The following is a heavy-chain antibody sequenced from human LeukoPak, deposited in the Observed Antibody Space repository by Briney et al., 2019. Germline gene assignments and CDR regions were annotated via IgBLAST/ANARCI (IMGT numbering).Heavy chain of an antibody. Sequence: GASVKVSCKASGYTFTGYYMHWVRQAPGQGLEWMGWINPNSGGTNYAQKFQGRVTMTRDTSISTAYMELSRLRSDDTAVYYCARARRDGYNYYFDYWGQGTLVTVSS. CDR2: INPNSGGT. J-gene: IGHJ4*02. D-gene: IGHD5-24*01. CDR1: GYTFTGYY. V-gene: IGHV1-2*02. CDR3: ARARRDGYNYYFDY.